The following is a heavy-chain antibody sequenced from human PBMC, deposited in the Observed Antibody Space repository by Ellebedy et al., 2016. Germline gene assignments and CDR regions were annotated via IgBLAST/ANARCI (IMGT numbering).Heavy chain of an antibody. CDR3: ATVRGFGELNWFDP. CDR2: FDPEDGET. D-gene: IGHD3-10*01. CDR1: GYTLTELS. J-gene: IGHJ5*02. V-gene: IGHV1-24*01. Sequence: ASVKVSCXVSGYTLTELSMHWVRQAPGKGLEWMGGFDPEDGETIYAQKFQGRVTMTEDTSTDTAYMELSSLRSEDTAVYYCATVRGFGELNWFDPWGQGTLVTVSS.